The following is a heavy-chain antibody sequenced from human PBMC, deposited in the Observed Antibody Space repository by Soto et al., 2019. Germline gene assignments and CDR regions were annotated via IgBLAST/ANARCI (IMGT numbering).Heavy chain of an antibody. D-gene: IGHD2-15*01. CDR1: GGTFSSYA. Sequence: ASVKVSCKASGGTFSSYAISWVRQAPGQGLEWMGGIIPIFGTANYAQKFQGRVTITADESTSTAYMELSSLRSEDTAVYYCAARSYCSGGSCYSIYYYGMDVWGQGTTVTVSS. V-gene: IGHV1-69*13. CDR3: AARSYCSGGSCYSIYYYGMDV. J-gene: IGHJ6*02. CDR2: IIPIFGTA.